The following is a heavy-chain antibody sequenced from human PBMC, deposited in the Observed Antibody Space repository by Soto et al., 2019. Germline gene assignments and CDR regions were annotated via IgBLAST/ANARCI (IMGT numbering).Heavy chain of an antibody. D-gene: IGHD1-26*01. V-gene: IGHV3-11*05. CDR2: ISSSSSYT. CDR1: GFTFSDYY. CDR3: ATLVGATGIDY. Sequence: VQLVESGGGLVKPGGSLRLSCAASGFTFSDYYMSWIRQAPGKGLEWVSYISSSSSYTNYADSVKGRFTISRDNAKNALYLQMNSLRAEDTAVYYCATLVGATGIDYWGQGTLVTVSS. J-gene: IGHJ4*02.